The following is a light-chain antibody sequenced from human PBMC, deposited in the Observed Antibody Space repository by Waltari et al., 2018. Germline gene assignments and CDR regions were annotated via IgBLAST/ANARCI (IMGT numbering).Light chain of an antibody. CDR2: KAS. CDR3: QQYNRYST. CDR1: QSVNSW. V-gene: IGKV1-5*03. Sequence: DIQMTQSPSTLSASVGDRVAITCRASQSVNSWLAWYQQKPGKAPKFLIYKASMLESGVQSRFSGSGSGTEFTLTISNLQPDDFATYYCQQYNRYSTFGQGTKVELK. J-gene: IGKJ1*01.